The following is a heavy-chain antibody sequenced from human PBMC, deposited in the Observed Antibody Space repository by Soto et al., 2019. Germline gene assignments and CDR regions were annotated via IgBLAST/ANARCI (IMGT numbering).Heavy chain of an antibody. D-gene: IGHD5-18*01. V-gene: IGHV3-23*01. CDR3: ARPDGATYSFRY. CDR1: GFTFNAYS. Sequence: DVQLLESGGRLVQPGGSLRLSCAASGFTFNAYSLSLVRQAPGKGLEWVSAISTTGGSTYYADSVKSRFTISRDNSQNTLSLQMNSLRAEDTAVYYCARPDGATYSFRYWGQGTLVTVSS. CDR2: ISTTGGST. J-gene: IGHJ4*02.